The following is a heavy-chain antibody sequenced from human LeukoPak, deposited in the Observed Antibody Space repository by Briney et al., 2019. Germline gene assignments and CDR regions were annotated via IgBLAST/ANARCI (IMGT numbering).Heavy chain of an antibody. Sequence: PSETLSLTCTVSGGSISSSSYYWGWIRQPPGKGLEWIGSIYYGGSTYYNPSLKSRVTISVDTSKNQFSLKLSPVTAADTAVYYCARKYSSGWPSFDYWGQGTLVTVSS. J-gene: IGHJ4*02. V-gene: IGHV4-39*01. D-gene: IGHD6-19*01. CDR3: ARKYSSGWPSFDY. CDR2: IYYGGST. CDR1: GGSISSSSYY.